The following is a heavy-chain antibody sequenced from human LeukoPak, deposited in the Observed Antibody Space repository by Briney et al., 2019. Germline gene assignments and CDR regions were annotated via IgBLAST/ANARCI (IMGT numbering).Heavy chain of an antibody. CDR3: ARHPRVEMPTPAIRAFDY. V-gene: IGHV5-51*02. CDR1: GYRFTSYW. Sequence: GGPLEISLKGSGYRFTSYWTGWGPPRPGKGVGWMGIIYPGDSDNRYSPSFQGQVTISADKSISTAYLQWSSLKASDTAMYYCARHPRVEMPTPAIRAFDYWGQGTLVTVSS. J-gene: IGHJ4*02. CDR2: IYPGDSDN. D-gene: IGHD5-24*01.